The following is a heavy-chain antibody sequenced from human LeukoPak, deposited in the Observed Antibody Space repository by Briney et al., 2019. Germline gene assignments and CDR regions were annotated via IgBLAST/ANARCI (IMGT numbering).Heavy chain of an antibody. V-gene: IGHV1-2*02. Sequence: ASVKVSCKASGYTFTGYYMHRVRQAPGQGLEWMGWINPNSGGTNYAQKFQGRVTMTRDTSISTAYMELSRLRSDDTAVYYCARDSLDVVVVAATLYYCHFWGQGTLVTVSS. D-gene: IGHD2-15*01. CDR2: INPNSGGT. CDR3: ARDSLDVVVVAATLYYCHF. J-gene: IGHJ4*02. CDR1: GYTFTGYY.